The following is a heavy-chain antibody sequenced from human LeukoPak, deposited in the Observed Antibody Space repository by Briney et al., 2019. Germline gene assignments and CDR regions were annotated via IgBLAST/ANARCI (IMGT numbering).Heavy chain of an antibody. Sequence: PGGSLRLSCAASGFTFDDYAMHWVRQAPGKGLEWVSGISWNSGSIGYADSVKGRFTISRDNAKNSLYLQINGLRAEDTALYYCAKDIGSGYYYGMDVWGQGTTVTVSS. V-gene: IGHV3-9*01. CDR1: GFTFDDYA. J-gene: IGHJ6*02. CDR2: ISWNSGSI. CDR3: AKDIGSGYYYGMDV. D-gene: IGHD3-10*01.